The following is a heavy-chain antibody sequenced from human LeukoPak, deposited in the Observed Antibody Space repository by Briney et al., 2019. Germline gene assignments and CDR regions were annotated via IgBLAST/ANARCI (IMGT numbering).Heavy chain of an antibody. CDR3: AKGPTDGDYEDY. CDR1: GFTFSSYA. J-gene: IGHJ4*02. Sequence: GGSLRLSCAASGFTFSSYAMSWVRQAPGKGLEWASAISGSGGSTYYADSVKGRFTISRDNSKNTLYPQMNSLRAEDTAVYYCAKGPTDGDYEDYWGQGTLVTVSS. D-gene: IGHD4-17*01. CDR2: ISGSGGST. V-gene: IGHV3-23*01.